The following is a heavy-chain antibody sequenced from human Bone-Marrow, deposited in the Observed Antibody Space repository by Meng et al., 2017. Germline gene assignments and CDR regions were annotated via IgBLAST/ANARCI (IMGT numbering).Heavy chain of an antibody. D-gene: IGHD3-10*01. J-gene: IGHJ3*02. CDR2: IYPGDSDT. Sequence: KVFCKGSGYSFTSYWIGWVRQMPGKGLEWMGIIYPGDSDTRYSPSFQGQVTISADKSISTAYLQWSSLKASDTAMYYCARPSRPGFGEYIRGKDAFDIWGQGTMVTVSS. CDR3: ARPSRPGFGEYIRGKDAFDI. V-gene: IGHV5-51*01. CDR1: GYSFTSYW.